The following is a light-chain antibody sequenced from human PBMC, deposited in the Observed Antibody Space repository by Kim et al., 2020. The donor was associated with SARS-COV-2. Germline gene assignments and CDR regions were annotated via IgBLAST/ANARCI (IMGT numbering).Light chain of an antibody. CDR3: QSFDNTNPRWV. CDR1: SGSIASNY. J-gene: IGLJ3*02. CDR2: EDD. V-gene: IGLV6-57*04. Sequence: NFMLTQPHSVSESPGKTVIISCTRSSGSIASNYVQWYQQRPGSAPTIVIYEDDRRPSGVPDRFSGSIDTSSNSASLSVFGVEAEDEADYYCQSFDNTNPRWVFGGGTQLTVL.